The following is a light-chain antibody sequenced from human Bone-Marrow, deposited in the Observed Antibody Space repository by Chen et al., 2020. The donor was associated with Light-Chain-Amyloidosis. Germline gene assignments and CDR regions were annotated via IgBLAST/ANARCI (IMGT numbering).Light chain of an antibody. V-gene: IGLV3-25*03. CDR2: RDT. CDR3: QSADSSGTYEVI. Sequence: SYELTQPPSVSVSPGQTARITCSGDDLPTKYAYWYQQKPGQAPVLGIHRDTERPSGISGRFSGSSSGTTATLTLSGVQAEDAADYHCQSADSSGTYEVIFGGGTKLTVL. CDR1: DLPTKY. J-gene: IGLJ2*01.